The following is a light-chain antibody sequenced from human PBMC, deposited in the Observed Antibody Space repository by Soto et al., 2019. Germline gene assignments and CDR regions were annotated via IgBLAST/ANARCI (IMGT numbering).Light chain of an antibody. V-gene: IGLV2-14*01. CDR3: CSYTSSSTYV. J-gene: IGLJ1*01. Sequence: QSALTQPASVSGSPGQSIAISCTGTGSDVGAYNYVSWYQQCPGKAPKLIIYDVVNRPSGVSNRFSGSKSGNTAALIIFGLQAEGEAEYYCCSYTSSSTYVFGTGTKVTVL. CDR2: DVV. CDR1: GSDVGAYNY.